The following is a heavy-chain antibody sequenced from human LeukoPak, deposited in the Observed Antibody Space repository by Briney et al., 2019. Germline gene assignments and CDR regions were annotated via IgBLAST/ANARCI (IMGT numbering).Heavy chain of an antibody. V-gene: IGHV5-51*01. D-gene: IGHD6-13*01. CDR2: IYPGDSDT. CDR1: GYSFTSYW. Sequence: PGESLKISCKGSGYSFTSYWIGWVRQMPGKGLEWMGIIYPGDSDTRYSPFFQGQVTISADKSISTAYLQWSSLKASDTAMYYCARRGVSSSSWPETNWFDPWGQGTLVTVSS. CDR3: ARRGVSSSSWPETNWFDP. J-gene: IGHJ5*02.